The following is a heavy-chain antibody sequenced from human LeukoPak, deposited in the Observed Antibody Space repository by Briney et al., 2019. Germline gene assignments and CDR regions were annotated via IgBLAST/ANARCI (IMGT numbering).Heavy chain of an antibody. CDR3: ARVVSSDDFWSGYWFDP. V-gene: IGHV1-18*01. J-gene: IGHJ5*02. D-gene: IGHD3-3*01. CDR1: GYTFTSYG. CDR2: ISAYNGNT. Sequence: ASVNVSCKASGYTFTSYGISWVRQAPGQGLEWMGWISAYNGNTNYAQKLQGRVTMTTDTSTSAAYMELRSLRSDDTAVYYCARVVSSDDFWSGYWFDPWGQGTLVTVSS.